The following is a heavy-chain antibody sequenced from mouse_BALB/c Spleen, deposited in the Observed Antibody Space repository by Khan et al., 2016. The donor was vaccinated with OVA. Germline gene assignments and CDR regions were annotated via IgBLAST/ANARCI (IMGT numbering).Heavy chain of an antibody. Sequence: QIQLVQSGPELKKPGETVKISCKASGYTFTNYGMNWVKQAPGKGLKWMGWINTYTGAPTYADDFRGRFAFSLETSARTAYLQINNLKNEDTATDLGARVGYNGTMDYWGPGTSVTVSS. D-gene: IGHD2-14*01. CDR3: ARVGYNGTMDY. CDR1: GYTFTNYG. CDR2: INTYTGAP. J-gene: IGHJ4*01. V-gene: IGHV9-3-1*01.